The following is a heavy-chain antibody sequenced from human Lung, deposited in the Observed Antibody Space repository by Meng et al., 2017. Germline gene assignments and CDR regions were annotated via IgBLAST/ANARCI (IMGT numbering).Heavy chain of an antibody. CDR2: INHSGST. J-gene: IGHJ4*02. D-gene: IGHD4-11*01. V-gene: IGHV4-34*01. Sequence: QVQLQQWGAGLLKPSDTLYLTCVGSGGSFSNYYWSWIRQAPGKGLEWIGEINHSGSTNYNPSLESRATISVDTSQTNLSLKLSSVTAADSAVYYCARGPTTMAHDFDYWGQGTLVTVSS. CDR1: GGSFSNYY. CDR3: ARGPTTMAHDFDY.